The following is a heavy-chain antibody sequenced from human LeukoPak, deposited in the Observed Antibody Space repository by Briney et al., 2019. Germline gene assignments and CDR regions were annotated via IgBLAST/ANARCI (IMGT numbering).Heavy chain of an antibody. CDR1: RFSFRGYW. CDR2: IYSGGTT. CDR3: ARRYPYSSAWHPSAFDV. V-gene: IGHV3-66*01. Sequence: GGSLRLSCAASRFSFRGYWMHWVRQAPGKGLEWVSIIYSGGTTYYADSVKGRFTISRDNSRNTLYLQMNSLRAEDTAVYYCARRYPYSSAWHPSAFDVWGQGTMVTVSS. J-gene: IGHJ3*01. D-gene: IGHD6-19*01.